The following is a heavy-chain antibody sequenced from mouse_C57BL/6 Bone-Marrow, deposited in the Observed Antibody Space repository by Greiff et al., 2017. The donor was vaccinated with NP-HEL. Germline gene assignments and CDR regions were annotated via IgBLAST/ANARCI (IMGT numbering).Heavy chain of an antibody. CDR1: GFNIKDYY. D-gene: IGHD3-2*02. CDR2: IDPEDGET. J-gene: IGHJ3*01. Sequence: EVQLQQSGAELVKPGASVKLSCTASGFNIKDYYMHWVKQRTEQGLEWIGRIDPEDGETKYVPKFQGKATITADTSSNTAYLQLSSLTSEDTAVYYCAGQLRLPWFAYWGQGTLVTVSA. V-gene: IGHV14-2*01. CDR3: AGQLRLPWFAY.